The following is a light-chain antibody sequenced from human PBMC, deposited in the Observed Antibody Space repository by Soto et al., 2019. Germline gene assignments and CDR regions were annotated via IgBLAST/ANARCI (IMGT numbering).Light chain of an antibody. CDR2: AAS. Sequence: IPMTQSPSSLSASVGDTVTITCRASQGIIDYLAWYQQRPGKVPKLLIYAASTLQTGVPSRFSGSGAGTDFTLTISSLQPEDVATYYCQKYDSAPQTFGQGTKVEIK. V-gene: IGKV1-27*01. CDR3: QKYDSAPQT. J-gene: IGKJ1*01. CDR1: QGIIDY.